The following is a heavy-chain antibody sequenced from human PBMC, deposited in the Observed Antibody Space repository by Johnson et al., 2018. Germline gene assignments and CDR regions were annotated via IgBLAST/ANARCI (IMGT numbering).Heavy chain of an antibody. CDR1: GFSFSDYG. D-gene: IGHD2-21*01. J-gene: IGHJ5*02. CDR2: IGGDDLT. Sequence: QVQLVQSGGGVVQPGRSLRLSCVASGFSFSDYGLHWVRQAPGKGLEWVSAIGGDDLTHYADPVKGRFTISKDISKNTLYLQMSSLRVDDTALYYCVCYSYDASVYFGSNHWGQGTLVTVSS. CDR3: VCYSYDASVYFGSNH. V-gene: IGHV3-NL1*01.